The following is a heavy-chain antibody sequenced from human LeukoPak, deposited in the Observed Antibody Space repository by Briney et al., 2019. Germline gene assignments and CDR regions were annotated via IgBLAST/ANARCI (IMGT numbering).Heavy chain of an antibody. CDR2: IWSDGSDK. CDR1: GFTFDDYG. V-gene: IGHV3-33*08. D-gene: IGHD5-18*01. Sequence: TGGSLRLSCAASGFTFDDYGMSWVRQAPGKGLEWVAAIWSDGSDKYYADSVKGRFSISRDNSNNTLFLQMNSLRAEDTAVYYCARVFRGYGYGEMNDYWGQGTLVTVSS. J-gene: IGHJ4*02. CDR3: ARVFRGYGYGEMNDY.